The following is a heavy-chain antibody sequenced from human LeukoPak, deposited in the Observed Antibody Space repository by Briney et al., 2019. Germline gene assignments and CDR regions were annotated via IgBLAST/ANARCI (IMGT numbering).Heavy chain of an antibody. D-gene: IGHD4-17*01. J-gene: IGHJ4*02. CDR1: GFTFSDYV. Sequence: PGGSLRLSCSASGFTFSDYVIHWVRQAPGKGLEYVSAISGNGGSTYYADSVRGRFTISRDNSKNTLYLQMSSLRAEDTAVYFCGRTTVTFQFDHWGQGTLVTVSS. V-gene: IGHV3-64D*06. CDR3: GRTTVTFQFDH. CDR2: ISGNGGST.